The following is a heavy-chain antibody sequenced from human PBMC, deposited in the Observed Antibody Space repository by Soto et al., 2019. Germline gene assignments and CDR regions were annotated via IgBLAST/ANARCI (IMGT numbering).Heavy chain of an antibody. D-gene: IGHD3-3*01. J-gene: IGHJ6*02. CDR3: ARRSGDDFWSGYAAMDV. CDR1: GGSISRYY. CDR2: FYYSGST. Sequence: PSETLSLTCTVSGGSISRYYWNWIRQPPGKGLEWIGYFYYSGSTNYNPSLKSRATISVDTPKNQFSLKLSSVTAADTAVYYCARRSGDDFWSGYAAMDVWGQGTTVTSP. V-gene: IGHV4-59*01.